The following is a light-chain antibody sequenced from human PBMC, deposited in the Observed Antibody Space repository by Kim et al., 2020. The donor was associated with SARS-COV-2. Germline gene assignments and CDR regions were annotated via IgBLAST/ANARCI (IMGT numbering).Light chain of an antibody. CDR1: QIVSSI. J-gene: IGKJ1*01. V-gene: IGKV3-15*01. Sequence: SPREGAALSCRASQIVSSIFAWYQQKPGQAPRLLIYGASTRASGIPARFSGSGSGTEFTLTISSLQSEDFAVYYCQQYNNWPPWTFGQGTKVDIK. CDR2: GAS. CDR3: QQYNNWPPWT.